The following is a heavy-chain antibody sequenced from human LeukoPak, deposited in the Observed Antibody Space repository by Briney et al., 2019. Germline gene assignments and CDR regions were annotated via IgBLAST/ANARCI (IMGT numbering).Heavy chain of an antibody. CDR1: GFTFSSYA. Sequence: GGSLRLSCAASGFTFSSYAMHWVRQAPGKGLEWVSAISGSGGSTYYADSVKGRFTISRDNSKNTLYLQMNSLRAEDTAVYYCAKARRYSNYERDAFDIWGQGTMVTVSS. CDR3: AKARRYSNYERDAFDI. D-gene: IGHD4-11*01. J-gene: IGHJ3*02. V-gene: IGHV3-23*01. CDR2: ISGSGGST.